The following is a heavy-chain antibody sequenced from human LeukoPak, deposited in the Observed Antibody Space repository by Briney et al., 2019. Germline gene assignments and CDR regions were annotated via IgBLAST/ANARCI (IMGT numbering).Heavy chain of an antibody. V-gene: IGHV6-1*01. CDR3: ARIVGGSQDV. Sequence: SQTLSLTRAIFGDSVSSNSAAWNWIRQSPSRDLEWLGRTYRRSKWNNDYAVSVRGRITINPDTSKNQFSLQLNSVTPEDTAVYYCARIVGGSQDVWGQGTLVTVSS. D-gene: IGHD3-16*02. CDR1: GDSVSSNSAA. CDR2: TYRRSKWNN. J-gene: IGHJ4*02.